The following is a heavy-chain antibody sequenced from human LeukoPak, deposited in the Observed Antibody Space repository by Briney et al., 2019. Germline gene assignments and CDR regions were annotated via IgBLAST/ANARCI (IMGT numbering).Heavy chain of an antibody. CDR2: IYYGGGT. Sequence: SETLSLTCTVSGGPISSGDYYWSWIRQPPGKGLEWIGSIYYGGGTHYNPSLKSRATIFLDTSMNQFSLRLTSVTAADTALYFCARESFEEPGTMDHWGQGTLVSVSS. J-gene: IGHJ4*02. V-gene: IGHV4-39*07. CDR1: GGPISSGDYY. CDR3: ARESFEEPGTMDH. D-gene: IGHD4/OR15-4a*01.